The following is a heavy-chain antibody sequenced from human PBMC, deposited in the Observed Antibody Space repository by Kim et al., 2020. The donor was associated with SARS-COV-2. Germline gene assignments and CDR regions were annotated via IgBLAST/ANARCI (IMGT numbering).Heavy chain of an antibody. J-gene: IGHJ5*02. Sequence: SETLSLTCAVYGGSFSGYYWSWIRQPPGKGLEWIGEINHSGSTNYNPSLKSRVTISVDTSKNQFSLKLSSVTAADTAVYYCARFAKLRINPVTTGGYWFDPWGQGTLVTVSS. CDR3: ARFAKLRINPVTTGGYWFDP. CDR2: INHSGST. V-gene: IGHV4-34*01. D-gene: IGHD4-17*01. CDR1: GGSFSGYY.